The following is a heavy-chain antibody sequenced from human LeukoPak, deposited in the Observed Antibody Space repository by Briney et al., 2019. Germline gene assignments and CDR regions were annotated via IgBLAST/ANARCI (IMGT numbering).Heavy chain of an antibody. J-gene: IGHJ4*02. V-gene: IGHV3-23*01. Sequence: GGSLRLSCAASGFTFSSYAMSWVRQAPGKGLEWVSAISGSGGSTYYADSVKGRFTISRENSKNTLYLQMNSLRAEDTAVYYCATSSSSWYYFDYWGQGTLVTVSS. CDR3: ATSSSSWYYFDY. D-gene: IGHD6-13*01. CDR2: ISGSGGST. CDR1: GFTFSSYA.